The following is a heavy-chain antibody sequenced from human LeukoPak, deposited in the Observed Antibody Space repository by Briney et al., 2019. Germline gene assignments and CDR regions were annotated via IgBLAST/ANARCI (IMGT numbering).Heavy chain of an antibody. CDR2: IYYSGST. CDR1: GGSISSSSYY. V-gene: IGHV4-39*07. J-gene: IGHJ4*02. Sequence: PSETLSLTCTVSGGSISSSSYYWGWIRQPPGKGLEWIGSIYYSGSTYYNPSLKSRVTISVDTSKNQFSLKLSSVTAADTAVYYCARDGAYSYGPRNQYYFDYWGQGTLVTVSS. CDR3: ARDGAYSYGPRNQYYFDY. D-gene: IGHD5-18*01.